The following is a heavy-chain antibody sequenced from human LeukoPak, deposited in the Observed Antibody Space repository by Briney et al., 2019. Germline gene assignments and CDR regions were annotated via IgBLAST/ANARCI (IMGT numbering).Heavy chain of an antibody. CDR3: ARPRWLQFGPHDY. J-gene: IGHJ4*02. Sequence: PGGSLRLAWVASGFTLSTLWMTWVRQAAGKGLEWVANIKQEESENYYVDSVKRRFPISRDNAKNSLYLQMNSLRAEDTAIYYCARPRWLQFGPHDYWGQGTLVTVSS. D-gene: IGHD5-24*01. V-gene: IGHV3-7*01. CDR2: IKQEESEN. CDR1: GFTLSTLW.